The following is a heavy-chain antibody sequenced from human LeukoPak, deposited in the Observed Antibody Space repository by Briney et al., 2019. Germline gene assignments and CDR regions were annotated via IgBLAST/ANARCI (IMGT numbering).Heavy chain of an antibody. CDR2: ISGSGGST. CDR1: GFTFSSYA. CDR3: TTAVVVTGFDY. Sequence: TGGSLRLSCAASGFTFSSYAMSWVRQAPGKGLEWVSGISGSGGSTYYADSVKGRFTISRDNSKNRLYLQMNSLKTEDTAVYYCTTAVVVTGFDYWGQGTLVSVSS. J-gene: IGHJ4*02. V-gene: IGHV3-23*01. D-gene: IGHD2-21*02.